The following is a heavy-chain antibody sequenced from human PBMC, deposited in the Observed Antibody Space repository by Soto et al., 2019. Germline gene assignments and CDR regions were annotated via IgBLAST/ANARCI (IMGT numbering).Heavy chain of an antibody. J-gene: IGHJ6*02. CDR3: ARDVVARLYYYYGMDV. Sequence: GGSLRLSCAASGFTFSSYAMHWVRQAPGKGLEWVAVISYDGSNKYYADSVKGRFTISRDNSKNTLYLQMNSLRAEDTAVYYCARDVVARLYYYYGMDVWGQGTTVTVSS. CDR2: ISYDGSNK. D-gene: IGHD6-6*01. V-gene: IGHV3-30-3*01. CDR1: GFTFSSYA.